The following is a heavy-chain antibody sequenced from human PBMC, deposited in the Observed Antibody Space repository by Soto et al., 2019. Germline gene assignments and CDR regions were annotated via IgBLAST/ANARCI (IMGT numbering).Heavy chain of an antibody. CDR1: GGSISSGGYY. CDR3: ARAHYDSSGYRFDY. V-gene: IGHV4-31*03. J-gene: IGHJ4*01. D-gene: IGHD3-22*01. Sequence: SETLSLTCTVSGGSISSGGYYWSWIRQHPGKGLEWIGYIYYSGSTYYNPPLKSRVTISVDTSKNQFSLKLSSVTAADTAVYYCARAHYDSSGYRFDYWGHGTLVTVSS. CDR2: IYYSGST.